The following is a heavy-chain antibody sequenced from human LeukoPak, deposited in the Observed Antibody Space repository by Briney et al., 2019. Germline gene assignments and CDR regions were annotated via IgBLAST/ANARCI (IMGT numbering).Heavy chain of an antibody. CDR3: ARDPPGGPDY. V-gene: IGHV4-34*01. D-gene: IGHD3-16*01. J-gene: IGHJ4*02. CDR1: GGSFSGYY. Sequence: SETLSLTCAVYGGSFSGYYWSWIRQPPGKGLEWIGSIYYSGSTYYNPSLKSRVTISVDTSKNQFSLKLSSVTAADTAVYYCARDPPGGPDYWGQGTLVTVSS. CDR2: IYYSGST.